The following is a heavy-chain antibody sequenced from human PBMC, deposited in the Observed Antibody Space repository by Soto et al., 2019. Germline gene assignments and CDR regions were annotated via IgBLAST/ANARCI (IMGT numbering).Heavy chain of an antibody. V-gene: IGHV4-59*08. CDR2: IYYSGST. J-gene: IGHJ5*02. D-gene: IGHD2-15*01. Sequence: SETLSLTCTVSGGSISSYYWSWIRQPPGKGLEWIGYIYYSGSTNYNPSLKSRVTISVDTSKNQFSLKLSSVTAADTAVYYCATTGHCSGGSCYGWRTWGQGTLVTVSS. CDR1: GGSISSYY. CDR3: ATTGHCSGGSCYGWRT.